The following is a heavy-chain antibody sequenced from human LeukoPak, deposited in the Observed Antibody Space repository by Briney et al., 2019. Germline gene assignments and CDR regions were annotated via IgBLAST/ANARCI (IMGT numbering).Heavy chain of an antibody. J-gene: IGHJ4*02. CDR3: ARASSSWPAYYFDY. CDR1: GYTFTGYY. Sequence: ASVKVSCKASGYTFTGYYIHWVRQAPGQGLEWMGWINPNSGGTNYAQKFRGRVTMTRDTSISTAYIELSRLRSDDTAVYYCARASSSWPAYYFDYWGQGTLVTVSS. V-gene: IGHV1-2*02. D-gene: IGHD6-13*01. CDR2: INPNSGGT.